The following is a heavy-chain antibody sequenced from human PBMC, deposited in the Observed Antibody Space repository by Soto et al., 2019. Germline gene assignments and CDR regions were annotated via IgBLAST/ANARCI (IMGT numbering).Heavy chain of an antibody. CDR1: GFTFGDYG. J-gene: IGHJ6*02. CDR3: ARFLSGETYFGMDV. V-gene: IGHV3-49*03. CDR2: IRENAYGGAI. Sequence: GGSLRLSCTSSGFTFGDYGTSWFRQAPGKGLEWVGLIRENAYGGAIESAASVKGRFTISRDATKSIAYLQTNSLKTEDTAVYYCARFLSGETYFGMDVWGQGTTVTVSS. D-gene: IGHD3-3*01.